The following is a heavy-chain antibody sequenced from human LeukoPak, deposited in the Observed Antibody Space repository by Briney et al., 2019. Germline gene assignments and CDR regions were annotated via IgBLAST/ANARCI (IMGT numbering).Heavy chain of an antibody. D-gene: IGHD2-21*02. J-gene: IGHJ5*02. Sequence: PSQTLSLTCTVSGGSISSGSYYWSWIRQPAGKGLEWIGRIYTSGSTNYNPSLKSRVTIPVDTSENQFSLKLSSVTAADTAVYYCAREGDCGGDCYLNWFDPWGQGTLVTVSS. CDR2: IYTSGST. CDR3: AREGDCGGDCYLNWFDP. V-gene: IGHV4-61*02. CDR1: GGSISSGSYY.